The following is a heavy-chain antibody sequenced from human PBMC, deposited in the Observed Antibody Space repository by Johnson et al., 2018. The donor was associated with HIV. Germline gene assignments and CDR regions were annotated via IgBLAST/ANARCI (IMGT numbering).Heavy chain of an antibody. CDR1: GFTFSDYY. CDR3: TTDYHAVFGGFDI. CDR2: IKTKPDGGTT. J-gene: IGHJ3*02. V-gene: IGHV3-15*01. Sequence: VQLVESGGGLVKPGGSLRLSCAASGFTFSDYYMSWIRQAPGKGLEWVGRIKTKPDGGTTDYAAPVKGRFTISRDDSKDTLYLQMSSLKTDDTAVYYCTTDYHAVFGGFDIWGQGTMVTVSS. D-gene: IGHD4-23*01.